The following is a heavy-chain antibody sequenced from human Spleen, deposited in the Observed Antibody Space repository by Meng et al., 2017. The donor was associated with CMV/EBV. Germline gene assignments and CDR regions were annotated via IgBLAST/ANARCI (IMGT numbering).Heavy chain of an antibody. Sequence: GGSLRLSCAASGFTFSSYAMSWVRQAPGKGLEWVSAISGSGGSTYYADSVKGRFTISRDNSKNTLYLQMNSLRAEDTAVYYCAKFRHIVVVPAAISIDYWGQGTLVTVSS. CDR3: AKFRHIVVVPAAISIDY. J-gene: IGHJ4*02. V-gene: IGHV3-23*01. CDR2: ISGSGGST. CDR1: GFTFSSYA. D-gene: IGHD2-2*01.